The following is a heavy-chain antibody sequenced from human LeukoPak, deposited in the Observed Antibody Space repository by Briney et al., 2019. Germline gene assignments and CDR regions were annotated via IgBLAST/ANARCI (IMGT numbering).Heavy chain of an antibody. J-gene: IGHJ1*01. V-gene: IGHV3-30*03. Sequence: GGSLSLSCVASGFSFSSYGMHWVRQAPGKGLEWLALISHTGSKKYYADSVKGRLTISRDNSKNTVYLQMDSLRPEDTAVYYCVRDHVADTLYWGQGTLVTVSS. CDR3: VRDHVADTLY. D-gene: IGHD2-15*01. CDR2: ISHTGSKK. CDR1: GFSFSSYG.